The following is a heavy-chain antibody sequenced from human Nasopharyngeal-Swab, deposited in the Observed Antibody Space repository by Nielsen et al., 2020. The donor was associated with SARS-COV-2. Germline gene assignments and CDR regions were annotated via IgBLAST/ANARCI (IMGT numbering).Heavy chain of an antibody. CDR1: GYSFSSYW. CDR3: ATAYNGNYSWDY. D-gene: IGHD1-26*01. CDR2: MYPRDSDT. V-gene: IGHV5-51*01. J-gene: IGHJ4*02. Sequence: GGSLRLSCKGSGYSFSSYWTGWVRQLPGKGLEWMGIMYPRDSDTRYSPSFQGQVTISADKSISTAYLQWSSLKASDTAMYYCATAYNGNYSWDYWGQGTLVTVSS.